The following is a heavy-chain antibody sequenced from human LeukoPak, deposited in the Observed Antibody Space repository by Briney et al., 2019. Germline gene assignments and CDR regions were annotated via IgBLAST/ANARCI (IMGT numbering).Heavy chain of an antibody. Sequence: ASVKVSCKASGYTFTSYDINWVRQAPGQGLEWMGWIDPNSGGTNYAQNFQGRVIMTWDTSISTASMELSRLRSDDTAVYYCSRGPHWDPHFDFWGQGTLVTVSS. D-gene: IGHD7-27*01. CDR2: IDPNSGGT. J-gene: IGHJ4*02. V-gene: IGHV1-2*02. CDR3: SRGPHWDPHFDF. CDR1: GYTFTSYD.